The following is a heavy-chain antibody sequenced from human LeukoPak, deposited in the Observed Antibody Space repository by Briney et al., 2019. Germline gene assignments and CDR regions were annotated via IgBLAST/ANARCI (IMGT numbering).Heavy chain of an antibody. CDR2: INPNSGGT. CDR1: GYTFTGYY. D-gene: IGHD7-27*01. V-gene: IGHV1-2*02. Sequence: GASVKVSCKASGYTFTGYYMHWVRQAPGQGLEWMGWINPNSGGTNYAQKFQGRVTMTRDTSISTAYMELSRLRSDDTAVYYCLRSRTGDDDFFDYWGQGTLVTVSS. CDR3: LRSRTGDDDFFDY. J-gene: IGHJ4*02.